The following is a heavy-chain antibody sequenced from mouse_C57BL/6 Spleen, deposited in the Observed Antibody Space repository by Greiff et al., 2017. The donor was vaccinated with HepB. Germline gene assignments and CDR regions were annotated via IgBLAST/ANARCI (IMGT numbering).Heavy chain of an antibody. Sequence: EVQLQQSGPGLVQPGASVKMSCKASGYTFTDYNMHWVEQSHGKSLEWIGYINPNNGGSSYNQKFKGKATLTVNKASSTAYMELRSLTSEDSAVYYCARGLGRDAMDYWGKGTSVTVAS. CDR2: INPNNGGS. D-gene: IGHD4-1*01. J-gene: IGHJ4*01. CDR1: GYTFTDYN. V-gene: IGHV1-22*01. CDR3: ARGLGRDAMDY.